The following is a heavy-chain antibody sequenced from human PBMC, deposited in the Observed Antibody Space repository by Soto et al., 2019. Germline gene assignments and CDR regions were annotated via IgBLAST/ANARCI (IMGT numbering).Heavy chain of an antibody. D-gene: IGHD3-10*01. V-gene: IGHV4-59*01. CDR3: ARSVINDY. J-gene: IGHJ4*02. CDR1: GGSISNYY. CDR2: IYYSGST. Sequence: PSETLSLTCTVSGGSISNYYWNWIRQPPGKGLEWIGYIYYSGSTNYNPSLKSRVTISVDTSKNQFSLKLSSVTAADAAVYYCARSVINDYWGQGTLVTVSS.